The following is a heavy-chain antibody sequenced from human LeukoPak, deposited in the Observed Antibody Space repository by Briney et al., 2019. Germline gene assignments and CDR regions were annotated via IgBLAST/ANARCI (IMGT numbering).Heavy chain of an antibody. J-gene: IGHJ4*02. V-gene: IGHV1-18*01. CDR2: ISAYNGNT. CDR1: GYTFTSYG. Sequence: ASVKVSCKASGYTFTSYGISWVRQAPGQGLEWMGWISAYNGNTNYAQKLQGRVTMTTDTSTSTAYMELRSLRSDDTAVSYCARALRGYSGSSFDYWGQGTLVTVSS. D-gene: IGHD1-26*01. CDR3: ARALRGYSGSSFDY.